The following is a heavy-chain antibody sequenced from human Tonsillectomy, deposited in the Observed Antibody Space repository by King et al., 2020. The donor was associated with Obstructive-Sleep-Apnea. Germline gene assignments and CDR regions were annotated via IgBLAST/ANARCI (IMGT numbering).Heavy chain of an antibody. CDR2: ISSNGGST. D-gene: IGHD6-6*01. CDR1: GFTFSSYA. V-gene: IGHV3-64D*06. J-gene: IGHJ5*02. CDR3: VKDLFQGSSDFNWFDP. Sequence: VQLVESGGGLVQPGGSLRLSCSASGFTFSSYAMHWVRQAPGKGLEYVSAISSNGGSTYYADSVKGRFTISRDNSKNTLYLQMSSLRAEDTAVYYCVKDLFQGSSDFNWFDPWGQGTLVTVSS.